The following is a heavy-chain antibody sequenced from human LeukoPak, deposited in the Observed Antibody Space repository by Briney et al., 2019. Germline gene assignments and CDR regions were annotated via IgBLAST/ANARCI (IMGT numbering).Heavy chain of an antibody. Sequence: GGSLRLSCAASGFTFSSYEMNWVRQAPGKGLEWVSYISSSGSTIYYADSVKGRFTMSRDNAKNSLYLQMNSLRAEDTALYYCARGAADDLYYMDVWGKGTTVTVSS. CDR3: ARGAADDLYYMDV. D-gene: IGHD3/OR15-3a*01. V-gene: IGHV3-48*03. J-gene: IGHJ6*03. CDR1: GFTFSSYE. CDR2: ISSSGSTI.